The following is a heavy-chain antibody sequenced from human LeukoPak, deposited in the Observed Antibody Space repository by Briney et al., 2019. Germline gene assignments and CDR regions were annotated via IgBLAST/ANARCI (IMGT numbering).Heavy chain of an antibody. D-gene: IGHD6-19*01. V-gene: IGHV5-51*01. CDR1: GYSFTSYW. CDR2: IYPGDSDT. CDR3: ARRGSSGWYYFDY. J-gene: IGHJ4*02. Sequence: GESLKISCKGSGYSFTSYWIGWVRQLPGKGLGWMGIIYPGDSDTRYSPSFQGQVTISADKSISTAYLQWSSLKASDTAMYYCARRGSSGWYYFDYWGQGTLVTVSS.